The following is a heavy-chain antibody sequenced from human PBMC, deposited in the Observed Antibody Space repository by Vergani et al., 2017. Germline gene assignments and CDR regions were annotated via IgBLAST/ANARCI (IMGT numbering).Heavy chain of an antibody. Sequence: EVQLVQSGAEVKKPGESLKISCKGSGYSFTSYWIGWVRQMPGKGLEWMGIIYPGDSDTRYSPSFQGQVTISADKSISTAYLQWSSLKASDTAMYYCARDGRYSSSRDYYYYYYMDVWGKGTTVTVSS. J-gene: IGHJ6*03. CDR1: GYSFTSYW. D-gene: IGHD6-6*01. CDR3: ARDGRYSSSRDYYYYYYMDV. V-gene: IGHV5-51*01. CDR2: IYPGDSDT.